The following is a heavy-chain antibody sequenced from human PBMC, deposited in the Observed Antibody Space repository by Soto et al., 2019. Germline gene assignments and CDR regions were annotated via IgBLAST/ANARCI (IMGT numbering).Heavy chain of an antibody. CDR3: VGSHEVFGVVIGRYYFDY. CDR2: IIPIFGTA. CDR1: GGTFSSYA. J-gene: IGHJ4*02. Sequence: GASVKVSCKASGGTFSSYAISWVRQAPGQGLEWMGGIIPIFGTANYAQKFQGRVTITADESTSTAYMELSSLRSEDTAVYYCVGSHEVFGVVIGRYYFDYWGQGTLVTVSS. D-gene: IGHD3-3*01. V-gene: IGHV1-69*13.